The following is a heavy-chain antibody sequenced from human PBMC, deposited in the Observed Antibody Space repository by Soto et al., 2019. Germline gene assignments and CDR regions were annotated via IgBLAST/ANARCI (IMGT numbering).Heavy chain of an antibody. V-gene: IGHV1-69*02. CDR1: GWSYSIYL. D-gene: IGHD2-15*01. CDR2: IIPILGIA. J-gene: IGHJ4*02. CDR3: AAIVVVVAATKTRHDY. Sequence: VNRSCKAAGWSYSIYLSSLRRHTTEQGLEWMGRIIPILGIANYAQKFQGRVTITADKSTSTAYMELSSLRSEDTAVYYCAAIVVVVAATKTRHDYWGQGTLVTVSS.